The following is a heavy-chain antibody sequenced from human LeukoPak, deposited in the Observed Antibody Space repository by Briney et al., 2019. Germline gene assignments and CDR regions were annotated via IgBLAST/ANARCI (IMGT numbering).Heavy chain of an antibody. V-gene: IGHV3-53*05. CDR2: IYSGGNI. CDR3: ARANGRYDFWSGSPLGMDV. Sequence: GGSLRLSCAASGFTVSSTYMSWVRQAPGKGLEWVSVIYSGGNIYYIESVKGRFTISRDNSKNTLYLQMNSLRAEDTALYYCARANGRYDFWSGSPLGMDVWGQGTTVTVSS. J-gene: IGHJ6*02. CDR1: GFTVSSTY. D-gene: IGHD3-3*01.